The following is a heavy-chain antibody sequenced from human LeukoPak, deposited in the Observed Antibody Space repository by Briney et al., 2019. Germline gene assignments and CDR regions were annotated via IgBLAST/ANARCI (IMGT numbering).Heavy chain of an antibody. CDR2: ISGSGGST. CDR3: AKPKDNSLYCFDY. Sequence: PGRSLRLSCAASGYSFSTYAMSWVRQAPGKGLEWVSSISGSGGSTYYADSVKGRFTISRDNSKNTLYLQMSSLRAEDTAVYYCAKPKDNSLYCFDYWGQGTLVTVSS. J-gene: IGHJ4*02. D-gene: IGHD1-20*01. V-gene: IGHV3-23*01. CDR1: GYSFSTYA.